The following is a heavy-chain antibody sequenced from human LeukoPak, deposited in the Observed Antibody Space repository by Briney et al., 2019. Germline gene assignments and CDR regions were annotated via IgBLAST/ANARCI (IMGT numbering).Heavy chain of an antibody. J-gene: IGHJ6*03. D-gene: IGHD2-2*01. CDR1: GFTFSSYA. V-gene: IGHV3-30-3*01. CDR2: ISYDGSNK. Sequence: GSLRLSCAASGFTFSSYAMHWVRQAPGKGLEWVAVISYDGSNKYYADSVKGRFTISRDNSKNTLYLQMNSLRAEDTAVYYCARDAHIVVVPAAIPYYYYYMDVWGKGTTVTVSS. CDR3: ARDAHIVVVPAAIPYYYYYMDV.